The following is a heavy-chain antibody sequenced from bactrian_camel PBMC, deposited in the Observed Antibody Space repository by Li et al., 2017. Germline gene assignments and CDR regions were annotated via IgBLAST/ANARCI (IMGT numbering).Heavy chain of an antibody. CDR1: GYRFAAHC. V-gene: IGHV3S1*01. J-gene: IGHJ4*01. CDR2: INTGGGTT. D-gene: IGHD5*01. Sequence: HVQLVESGGGSVQAGGSMILSCAASGYRFAAHCRGWFRQAPGKEREGVAAINTGGGTTDYADSVKDRFTISQDNAKNTLYLQMNSLKTEDTAVYYCATSDGLGQGDSMGKQGTQVTVS.